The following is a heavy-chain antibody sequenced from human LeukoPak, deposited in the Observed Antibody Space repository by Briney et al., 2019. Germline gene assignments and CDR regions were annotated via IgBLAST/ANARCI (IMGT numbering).Heavy chain of an antibody. D-gene: IGHD5-18*01. CDR1: GYTFTDYY. J-gene: IGHJ4*02. V-gene: IGHV1-46*01. CDR3: ARMAMDAAMVTNFFDL. Sequence: GASVTVSCKASGYTFTDYYMYWVRQAPGQGPECMGVIHPSGGGTTYAQKFQGRVTLTKDTATSTVYIELSSLRSDDTAVYYCARMAMDAAMVTNFFDLWGQGTLAIVS. CDR2: IHPSGGGT.